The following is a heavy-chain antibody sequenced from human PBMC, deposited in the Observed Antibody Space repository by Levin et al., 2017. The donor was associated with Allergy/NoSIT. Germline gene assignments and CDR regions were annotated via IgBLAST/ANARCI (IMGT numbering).Heavy chain of an antibody. CDR3: ARYYCSGGSCYIDAFDI. Sequence: GGSLRLSCAASGFTFSSYWMSWVRQAPGKGLEWVANIKQDGSEKYYVDSVKGRFTISRDNTYNSLYLQMDSLRAEDTAVYYCARYYCSGGSCYIDAFDIWGQGTMVAVSS. CDR2: IKQDGSEK. V-gene: IGHV3-7*01. D-gene: IGHD2-15*01. CDR1: GFTFSSYW. J-gene: IGHJ3*02.